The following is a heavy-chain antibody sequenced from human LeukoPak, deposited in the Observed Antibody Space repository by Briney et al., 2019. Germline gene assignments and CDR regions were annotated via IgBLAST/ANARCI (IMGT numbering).Heavy chain of an antibody. V-gene: IGHV1-8*01. Sequence: ASVKVSCKASGYTFTSYDINWVRQATGQGLEWMGWMNPNSGNTGYAQKFQGRVTMTRNTSISTAYMELSSLRSEDTAVYYCARGKLSEEAFDIWGQGTMVTVSS. CDR1: GYTFTSYD. CDR2: MNPNSGNT. CDR3: ARGKLSEEAFDI. D-gene: IGHD3-16*02. J-gene: IGHJ3*02.